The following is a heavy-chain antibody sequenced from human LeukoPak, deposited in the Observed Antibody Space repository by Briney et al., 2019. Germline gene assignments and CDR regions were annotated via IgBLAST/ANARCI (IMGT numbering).Heavy chain of an antibody. CDR3: ARNGIAAADDAFDI. CDR1: GFTFSSYS. Sequence: PGGSLRLSCAASGFTFSSYSMNWVRQAPGKGLEWVSYISSSSSTIYYADSVKGRFTICRDNAKNSLYLQMNSLRAEDTAVYYCARNGIAAADDAFDIWGQGTMVTVSS. V-gene: IGHV3-48*01. CDR2: ISSSSSTI. J-gene: IGHJ3*02. D-gene: IGHD6-13*01.